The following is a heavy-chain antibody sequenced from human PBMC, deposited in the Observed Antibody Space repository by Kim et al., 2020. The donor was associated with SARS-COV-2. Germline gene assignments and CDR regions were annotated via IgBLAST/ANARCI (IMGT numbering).Heavy chain of an antibody. V-gene: IGHV4-59*01. D-gene: IGHD3-10*01. J-gene: IGHJ4*02. Sequence: NQTPSLKSRVTISLATSKNQFSLRLSSVTGADTAVYYCAREEVTTGGFDYWGRGTLVTVSS. CDR3: AREEVTTGGFDY.